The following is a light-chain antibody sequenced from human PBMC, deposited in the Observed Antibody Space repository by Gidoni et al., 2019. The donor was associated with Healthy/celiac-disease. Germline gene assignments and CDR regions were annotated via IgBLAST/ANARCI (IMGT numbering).Light chain of an antibody. CDR1: QGISNY. Sequence: EIQMTQSPSSLSASVGDRVTITCRASQGISNYLAWYQQKPGKVPKLLLYAASTLQSGVPSRFSGSGSGTDFTLTISSLQPEDVATYYCQKYNSAPEITFGGGTKVEIK. V-gene: IGKV1-27*01. CDR2: AAS. J-gene: IGKJ4*01. CDR3: QKYNSAPEIT.